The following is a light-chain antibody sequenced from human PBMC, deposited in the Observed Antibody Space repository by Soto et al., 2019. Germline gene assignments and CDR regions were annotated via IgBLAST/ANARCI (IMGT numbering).Light chain of an antibody. J-gene: IGKJ1*01. CDR1: QSISNY. V-gene: IGKV1-39*01. CDR3: QQTYRGWT. Sequence: DIQMTQSTSSLSASVGDRVTITCRSSQSISNYVNWYEQKPGKPPRLLIYSASNLQSGAPSRFSGSGSGTGFTLTISSLQSEDFATYYCQQTYRGWTFGQGTKVDIK. CDR2: SAS.